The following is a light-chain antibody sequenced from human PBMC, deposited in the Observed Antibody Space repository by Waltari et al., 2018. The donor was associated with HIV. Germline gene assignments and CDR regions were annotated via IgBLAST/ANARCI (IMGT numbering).Light chain of an antibody. CDR2: AAS. CDR1: QSISSY. J-gene: IGKJ1*01. V-gene: IGKV1-39*01. Sequence: DIQMTQSPSSLSAFVGDRVTITCRASQSISSYLNWYQQKPGKAPKILIYAASSLQSGVPSRFSGSGSGTDFTLTISSLQPEDFATYYCQQSYRTPLTFGQGTKVEIK. CDR3: QQSYRTPLT.